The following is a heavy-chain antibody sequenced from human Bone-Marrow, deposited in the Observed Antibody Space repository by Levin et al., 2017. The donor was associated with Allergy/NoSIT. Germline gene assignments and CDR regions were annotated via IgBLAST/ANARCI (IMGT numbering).Heavy chain of an antibody. V-gene: IGHV5-10-1*01. J-gene: IGHJ3*01. CDR1: GYKFVSHW. CDR2: IDPSDSYT. D-gene: IGHD4-17*01. CDR3: ARVLWTPVTTTRLAAFDV. Sequence: RGESLKISCQTSGYKFVSHWLAWVRQMPGKGLEWIGRIDPSDSYTNYNPSFHGHVTISADKSIATAYLQWSRLEASDTAIYYCARVLWTPVTTTRLAAFDVWGQGTPVTVTS.